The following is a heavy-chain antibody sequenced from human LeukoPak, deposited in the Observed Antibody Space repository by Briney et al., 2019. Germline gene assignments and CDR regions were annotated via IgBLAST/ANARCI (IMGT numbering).Heavy chain of an antibody. CDR3: AAGPEYYYDSSGYPEYFQH. J-gene: IGHJ1*01. CDR1: GFTFSSYS. V-gene: IGHV3-21*01. CDR2: ISSSSSYI. Sequence: GGSLRLSCAASGFTFSSYSMNWVRQAPGKGLEWVSSISSSSSYIYYADSVKGRFTISRDNAKNSLYLQMNSLRAEDTAVYYCAAGPEYYYDSSGYPEYFQHWGQGTLVTVSS. D-gene: IGHD3-22*01.